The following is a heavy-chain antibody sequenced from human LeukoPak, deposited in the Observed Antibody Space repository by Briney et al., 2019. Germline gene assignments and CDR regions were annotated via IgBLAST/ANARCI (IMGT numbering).Heavy chain of an antibody. J-gene: IGHJ4*02. CDR2: IYYSGST. V-gene: IGHV4-31*03. CDR1: GGSISSGGYY. D-gene: IGHD6-13*01. CDR3: ARDATAGNFDY. Sequence: SETLSLTCTVSGGSISSGGYYWSWIRQHPGKGLEWIGYIYYSGSTYYNPSLKSRVTISVDTSKNQFSLKLSSVTAADTAVYYCARDATAGNFDYWSQGTLVTVSS.